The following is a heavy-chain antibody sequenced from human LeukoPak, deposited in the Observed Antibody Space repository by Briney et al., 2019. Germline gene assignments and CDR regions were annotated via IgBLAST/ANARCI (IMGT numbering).Heavy chain of an antibody. CDR3: ARDTSNSGDY. J-gene: IGHJ4*02. V-gene: IGHV3-21*01. Sequence: GGSLRLSCVASGFTFSSFNMHWVRQAPGKGLEWVSSITPRSTYIHYGDSVKGRFTVSRDNAKNSLYLQMNSLRAEDTAVYYCARDTSNSGDYWGQGTLVTVSS. D-gene: IGHD2-8*01. CDR1: GFTFSSFN. CDR2: ITPRSTYI.